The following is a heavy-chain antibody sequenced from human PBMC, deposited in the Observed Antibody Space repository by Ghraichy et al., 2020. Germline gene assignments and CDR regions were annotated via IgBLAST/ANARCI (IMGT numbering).Heavy chain of an antibody. J-gene: IGHJ4*02. Sequence: LRLSCTASGFTFGDYAMSWVRQAPGKGLEWVGFIRSKAYGGTTEYAASVKGRFTISRDDSKSIAYLQMNSLKTEDTAVYYCTRVGGYDSSGYYYLFNGGMMYYWGQGTLVTVSS. CDR2: IRSKAYGGTT. CDR1: GFTFGDYA. V-gene: IGHV3-49*04. D-gene: IGHD3-22*01. CDR3: TRVGGYDSSGYYYLFNGGMMYY.